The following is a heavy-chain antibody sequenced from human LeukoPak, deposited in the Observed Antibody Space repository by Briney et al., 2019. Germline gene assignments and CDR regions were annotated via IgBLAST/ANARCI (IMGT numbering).Heavy chain of an antibody. CDR1: GYTFTGYY. D-gene: IGHD3-10*01. J-gene: IGHJ5*02. Sequence: AASVKVSCKASGYTFTGYYMHWVRQAPGQGLEWMGWINPNSGGTNYAQKFQGRVTMTRDTSISTAYMELSRLRSDDTAVYYCARDPGVLWFGEFGWFDPWGQGTLVTVSS. CDR3: ARDPGVLWFGEFGWFDP. V-gene: IGHV1-2*02. CDR2: INPNSGGT.